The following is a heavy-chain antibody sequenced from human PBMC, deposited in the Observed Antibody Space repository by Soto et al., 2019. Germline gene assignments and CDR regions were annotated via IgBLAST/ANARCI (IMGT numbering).Heavy chain of an antibody. J-gene: IGHJ4*01. V-gene: IGHV4-38-2*02. D-gene: IGHD6-19*01. CDR1: GYSISSGSY. CDR3: ARVHVMVVAGSTFDY. CDR2: IYHGGTT. Sequence: SETLSFTCTVSGYSISSGSYCAWIWQPPGKGPEWIASIYHGGTTFYNPSLKSRITISVDTSNNQFSLKLTSVTAADTAVYYCARVHVMVVAGSTFDYWGHGTLVTVSS.